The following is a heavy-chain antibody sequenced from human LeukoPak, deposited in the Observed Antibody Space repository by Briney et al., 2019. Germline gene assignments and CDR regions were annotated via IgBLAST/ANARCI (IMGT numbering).Heavy chain of an antibody. CDR3: ARAYGSGSLYYFDY. CDR2: VHLDGRT. J-gene: IGHJ4*02. Sequence: SETLSLICGVSGGFVSSTNWWTWVRQPPGKGLEWIGEVHLDGRTNYNPSLESRLTMSVDLSENHISLKLSSVTAADTAVYYCARAYGSGSLYYFDYWGQGTLVTVSS. D-gene: IGHD3-10*01. CDR1: GGFVSSTNW. V-gene: IGHV4-4*02.